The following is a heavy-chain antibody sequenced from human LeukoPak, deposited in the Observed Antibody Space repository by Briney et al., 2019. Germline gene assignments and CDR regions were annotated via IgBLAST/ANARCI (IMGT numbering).Heavy chain of an antibody. CDR2: INTDGTVT. J-gene: IGHJ4*02. Sequence: GGSLRLSCAASGFTFSKYWMLWVRQAPGKGLESVSRINTDGTVTTYADSVKGRFAVSGDNADNTMFLQMNSVRDEDTAVYYCATKQWLAPPPDSWGQGTPVTVSS. V-gene: IGHV3-74*01. D-gene: IGHD6-19*01. CDR3: ATKQWLAPPPDS. CDR1: GFTFSKYW.